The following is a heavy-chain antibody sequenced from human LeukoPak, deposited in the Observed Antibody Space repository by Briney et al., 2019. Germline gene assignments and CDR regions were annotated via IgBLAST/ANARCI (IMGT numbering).Heavy chain of an antibody. Sequence: SVKVSCKASGGTFSSYAISWVRQAPGQGLEWMGGIIPIFGTANYAQKFQGRVTMTRDTSISTAYMELSRLRSDDTAVYYCASSSVDAFDIWGQGTMVTVSS. CDR2: IIPIFGTA. D-gene: IGHD5/OR15-5a*01. J-gene: IGHJ3*02. V-gene: IGHV1-69*05. CDR3: ASSSVDAFDI. CDR1: GGTFSSYA.